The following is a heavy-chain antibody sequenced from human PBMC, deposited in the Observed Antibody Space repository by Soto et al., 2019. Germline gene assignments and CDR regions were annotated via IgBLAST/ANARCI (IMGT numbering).Heavy chain of an antibody. V-gene: IGHV3-33*01. CDR2: IWYDGSNK. CDR1: GFTFSSYG. CDR3: AREERFYHDAFDI. J-gene: IGHJ3*02. Sequence: GGSLILSCAASGFTFSSYGMHWVRQAPGKGLEWVAVIWYDGSNKYYADSVKGRFTISRDNSKNTLYLQMNSLRAEDTAVYYCAREERFYHDAFDIWGQGTMVTVSS. D-gene: IGHD1-1*01.